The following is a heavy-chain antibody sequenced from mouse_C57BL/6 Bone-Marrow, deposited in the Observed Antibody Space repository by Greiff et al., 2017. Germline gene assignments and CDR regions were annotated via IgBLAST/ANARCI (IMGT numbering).Heavy chain of an antibody. CDR2: FYPGDGDT. V-gene: IGHV1-80*01. Sequence: QVQLQQSGAELVKPGASVKISCKASGYAFSSYWMNWVKQRPGKGLEWIGQFYPGDGDTNYNGKFKGKATLTADKSSSTAYMQLSSLTSEDSAVYFCAKLLSYYGSSYFDYWGQGTTLTVSS. D-gene: IGHD1-1*01. CDR1: GYAFSSYW. J-gene: IGHJ2*01. CDR3: AKLLSYYGSSYFDY.